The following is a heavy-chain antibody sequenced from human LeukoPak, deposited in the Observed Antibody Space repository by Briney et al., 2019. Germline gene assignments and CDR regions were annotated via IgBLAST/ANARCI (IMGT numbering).Heavy chain of an antibody. Sequence: ASVKVSCKASGYTFTSYYMHWVRQAPGQGLEWMGIINPSGGSTSYAQKFQGRVTMTRDTSTSTVYMELSSLRSEDTAVYYCASDGGSYYGDDAFDIWGQGTMVTVSS. V-gene: IGHV1-46*01. J-gene: IGHJ3*02. D-gene: IGHD1-26*01. CDR3: ASDGGSYYGDDAFDI. CDR2: INPSGGST. CDR1: GYTFTSYY.